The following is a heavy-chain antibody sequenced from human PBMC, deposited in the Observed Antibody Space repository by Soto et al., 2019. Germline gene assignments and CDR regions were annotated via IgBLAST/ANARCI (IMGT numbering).Heavy chain of an antibody. D-gene: IGHD1-26*01. CDR2: IYYSGST. CDR1: GGSISSYY. J-gene: IGHJ6*02. CDR3: ARGSLGGSYKDYYGMDV. Sequence: SETLSLTCTVSGGSISSYYWSWIRQPPGKGLEWIGYIYYSGSTNYNPSLKSRVTISVDTSKNQFSLKLSSVTAADTAVYYCARGSLGGSYKDYYGMDVWGQGTTVTVSS. V-gene: IGHV4-59*08.